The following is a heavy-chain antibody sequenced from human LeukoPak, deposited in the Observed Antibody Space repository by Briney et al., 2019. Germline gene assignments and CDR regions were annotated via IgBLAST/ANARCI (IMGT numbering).Heavy chain of an antibody. D-gene: IGHD6-19*01. CDR3: ARKGDIAVAGLVLDH. J-gene: IGHJ1*01. CDR2: INPSAGST. CDR1: GYTFTSYY. V-gene: IGHV1-46*01. Sequence: ASVKVSCKASGYTFTSYYLHWVRQAPGQGLEWMGIINPSAGSTSYAQKFQGRVTMTRDTSTSTVYMELSSLRSEDTAVYYCARKGDIAVAGLVLDHWGQGTLVTASS.